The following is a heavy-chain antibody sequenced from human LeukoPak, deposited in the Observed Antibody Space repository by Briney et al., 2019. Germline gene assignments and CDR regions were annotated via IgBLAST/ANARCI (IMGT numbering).Heavy chain of an antibody. CDR2: IYYSGST. D-gene: IGHD3-22*01. CDR3: ARHTYYYDTDY. J-gene: IGHJ4*02. Sequence: SETLSLTCTVSGGSISSYYWSWIRRPPGKGLEWIGYIYYSGSTNYNPSLKSRVTISVDTSKNQFSLKLSSVTAADTAVYYCARHTYYYDTDYWGQGTLVTVSS. CDR1: GGSISSYY. V-gene: IGHV4-59*08.